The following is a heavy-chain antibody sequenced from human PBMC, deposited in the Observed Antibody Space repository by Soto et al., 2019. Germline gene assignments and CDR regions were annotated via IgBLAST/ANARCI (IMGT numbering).Heavy chain of an antibody. CDR3: ARDRGLNYYDSSRRAFDI. V-gene: IGHV4-31*03. CDR1: GGSISSGGYY. J-gene: IGHJ3*02. D-gene: IGHD3-22*01. CDR2: IYYSGST. Sequence: SETRSLTCTVSGGSISSGGYYWSWIRQHPGKGLEWIGYIYYSGSTYYNPSLKSRVTISVYTSKNQFSLKLSSVTAADTAVYYCARDRGLNYYDSSRRAFDIWGQGTMVTVSS.